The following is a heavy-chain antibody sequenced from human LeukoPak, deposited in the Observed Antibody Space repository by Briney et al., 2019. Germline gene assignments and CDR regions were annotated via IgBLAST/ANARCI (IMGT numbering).Heavy chain of an antibody. CDR2: ISGSGGST. Sequence: GGSLRLSCAASGFTFSTYTMYWVRHPPGKGLEWVSAISGSGGSTYYADSVKGRFTISRDNSKNTLYLQMNSLRAEDTAVYYCVGDDILTGYYSGDYWGQGTLVTVSS. CDR3: VGDDILTGYYSGDY. CDR1: GFTFSTYT. D-gene: IGHD3-9*01. J-gene: IGHJ4*02. V-gene: IGHV3-23*01.